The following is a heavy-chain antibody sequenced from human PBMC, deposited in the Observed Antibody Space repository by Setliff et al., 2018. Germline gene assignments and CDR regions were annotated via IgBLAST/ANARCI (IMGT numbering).Heavy chain of an antibody. CDR2: LYYSGSS. Sequence: SETLSLTCTVSGDYPSSGSYYWGWIRQPPGKGLEWIGSLYYSGSSYYNPSLKSRVTISMDTSKNQFSLKVSSVTAADTAVYYCARSFSRREKFLLDYWGQGALVTVSS. CDR3: ARSFSRREKFLLDY. CDR1: GDYPSSGSYY. J-gene: IGHJ4*02. V-gene: IGHV4-39*07.